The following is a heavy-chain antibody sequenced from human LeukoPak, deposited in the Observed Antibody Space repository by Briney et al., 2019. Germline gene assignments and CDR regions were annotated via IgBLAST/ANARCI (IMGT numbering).Heavy chain of an antibody. V-gene: IGHV3-23*01. Sequence: GGSLRLSCAASGFTFSSYAMNWVRQAPGKGLEWVSGISGSGDITYYADSVKGRFTISRDNSKNTLYLQMNSLRAEDTAVFYCAEHRVAVSGVAQFDYWGQGTQVTVSS. CDR1: GFTFSSYA. J-gene: IGHJ4*02. D-gene: IGHD6-19*01. CDR3: AEHRVAVSGVAQFDY. CDR2: ISGSGDIT.